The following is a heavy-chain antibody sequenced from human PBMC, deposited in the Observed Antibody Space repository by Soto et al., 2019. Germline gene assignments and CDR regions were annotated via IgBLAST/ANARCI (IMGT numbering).Heavy chain of an antibody. CDR3: ARLEGLATISYYFDF. CDR2: IYYRGNT. CDR1: GDSINSDKYY. V-gene: IGHV4-39*01. Sequence: SETLSLTCSVSGDSINSDKYYWGWIRQPPGKGLEWIGSIYYRGNTYYNPTLQTRVTISLDKSKSQFSLKLTSVTAADSAVYFCARLEGLATISYYFDFWGQGALVTVSS. D-gene: IGHD3-9*01. J-gene: IGHJ4*02.